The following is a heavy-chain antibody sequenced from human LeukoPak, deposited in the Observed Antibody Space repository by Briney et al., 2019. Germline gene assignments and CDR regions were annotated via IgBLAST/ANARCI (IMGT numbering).Heavy chain of an antibody. CDR2: ITSSSSYI. CDR3: AKGGGRVGRFDY. D-gene: IGHD1-26*01. V-gene: IGHV3-21*04. CDR1: GFTFSSYS. Sequence: RTGGSLRLSCAASGFTFSSYSMNWVRQAPGKGLEWVSSITSSSSYIYYADSVKGRFTISRDNSKNTLYLQMNSLRAEDTAVYYWAKGGGRVGRFDYWGQGTLVTVSS. J-gene: IGHJ4*02.